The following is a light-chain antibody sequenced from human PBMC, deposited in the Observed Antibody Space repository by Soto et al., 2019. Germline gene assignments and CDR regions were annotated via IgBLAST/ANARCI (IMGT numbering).Light chain of an antibody. V-gene: IGKV1-5*01. CDR2: DAS. Sequence: DIQMTQSPSTLSASVGDRVTITCRASQSISSWLAWYQQKPGKAPKLLIYDASSLESGVPSRFSGSGSGTEFTLTISSLQPDDIATCYCQQYNSYSRTFGQGTKVEIK. CDR3: QQYNSYSRT. J-gene: IGKJ1*01. CDR1: QSISSW.